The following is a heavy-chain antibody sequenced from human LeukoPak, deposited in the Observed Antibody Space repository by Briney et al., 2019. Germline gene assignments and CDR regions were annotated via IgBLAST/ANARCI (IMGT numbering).Heavy chain of an antibody. V-gene: IGHV4-4*07. J-gene: IGHJ4*02. CDR3: ARDSGDYYDSSGAIDY. Sequence: SETLSLTCTVSGGSISSYYWSWIRQPAGKGLEWIGRIHTSGSTNYNPSLKSRVTMSVDTSKNQFSLKLSSVTAADTAVYYCARDSGDYYDSSGAIDYWGQGTLVTVSS. D-gene: IGHD3-22*01. CDR2: IHTSGST. CDR1: GGSISSYY.